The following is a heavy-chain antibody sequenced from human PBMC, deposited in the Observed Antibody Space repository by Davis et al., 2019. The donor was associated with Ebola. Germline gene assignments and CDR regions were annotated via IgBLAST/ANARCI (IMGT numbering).Heavy chain of an antibody. CDR2: IIPMFHSP. D-gene: IGHD3-22*01. J-gene: IGHJ5*02. CDR3: ARVRTGYYYDSSDSPSWFDP. Sequence: SVKVSCKASGDTFSSFAVSWVRQAPGQGLEWMGGIIPMFHSPNYAQKFQDRITITADESTRTVYMELSSLKYEDTAVYYCARVRTGYYYDSSDSPSWFDPWGQGTLVTVSS. V-gene: IGHV1-69*13. CDR1: GDTFSSFA.